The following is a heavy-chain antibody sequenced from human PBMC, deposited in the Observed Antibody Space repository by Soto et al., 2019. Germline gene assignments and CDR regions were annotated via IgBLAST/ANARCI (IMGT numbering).Heavy chain of an antibody. V-gene: IGHV3-23*01. Sequence: EVPLLESGGGLVQPGGSLRLSFAASGFTFSSYAMSWVRQAPGKGLEWVSAISGGGGTTYYADSVKGRFTISRDNSKYTLYLQMNSRRAEDTAAYYWAKNVWGITILGGMDVWGQGTTVTVSS. CDR3: AKNVWGITILGGMDV. J-gene: IGHJ6*02. D-gene: IGHD3-9*01. CDR2: ISGGGGTT. CDR1: GFTFSSYA.